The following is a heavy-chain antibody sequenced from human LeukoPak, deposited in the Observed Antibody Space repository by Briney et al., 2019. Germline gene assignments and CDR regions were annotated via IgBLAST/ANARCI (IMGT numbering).Heavy chain of an antibody. D-gene: IGHD7-27*01. J-gene: IGHJ5*02. Sequence: TGGSLRLSCAASGFTFSNYGMHWLRQAPGKGLEWLAFIPYDGSTKSYADSVKGRFTISRDNSKNTLYLQMNSLRAEDTAVYYCAKTNTDLGKNWFDPWGQGTLVTVSS. CDR2: IPYDGSTK. CDR1: GFTFSNYG. V-gene: IGHV3-30*02. CDR3: AKTNTDLGKNWFDP.